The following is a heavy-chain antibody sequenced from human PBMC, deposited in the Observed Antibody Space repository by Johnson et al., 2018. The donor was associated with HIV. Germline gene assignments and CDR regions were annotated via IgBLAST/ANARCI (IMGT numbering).Heavy chain of an antibody. V-gene: IGHV3-66*01. CDR3: ARGRTVVSVFDI. Sequence: VQLVESGGGLVQPGGSLRLSCAASGITVGTNYMSWVRQAPGKGLEWVSVIYSGGRTYYADSVQGRFTISRDNSKNTLSLQMTSLRAEDTAVYYCARGRTVVSVFDIWGQGTMVTVSS. D-gene: IGHD3-3*01. CDR2: IYSGGRT. CDR1: GITVGTNY. J-gene: IGHJ3*02.